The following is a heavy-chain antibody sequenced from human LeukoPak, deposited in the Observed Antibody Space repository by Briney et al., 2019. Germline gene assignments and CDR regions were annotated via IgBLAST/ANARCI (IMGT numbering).Heavy chain of an antibody. J-gene: IGHJ4*02. Sequence: GGSLRLSCAASGFTFSSYAMHWVRQAPGKGLEWVAVISYDGSNKYYADSVKGRFTISRDNSKNTPYLQMNSLRAEDTAVYYCARDRAYRITMVRGVLDYWGQGTLVTVSS. V-gene: IGHV3-30*04. CDR2: ISYDGSNK. CDR1: GFTFSSYA. CDR3: ARDRAYRITMVRGVLDY. D-gene: IGHD3-10*01.